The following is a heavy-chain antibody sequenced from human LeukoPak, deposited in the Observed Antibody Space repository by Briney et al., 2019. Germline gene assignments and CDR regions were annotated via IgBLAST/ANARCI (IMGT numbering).Heavy chain of an antibody. J-gene: IGHJ5*02. D-gene: IGHD3-16*01. CDR2: IKQDGNEK. Sequence: RGSLRLSCATSGFTFSSYWMTWVRQAPGKGLEWVAKIKQDGNEKCYVDSVKGRFTISRDNAKNSLYLQMNSLRIEDTAVYYCARDLGSGWFDPWGQGTLVTVSS. CDR3: ARDLGSGWFDP. CDR1: GFTFSSYW. V-gene: IGHV3-7*01.